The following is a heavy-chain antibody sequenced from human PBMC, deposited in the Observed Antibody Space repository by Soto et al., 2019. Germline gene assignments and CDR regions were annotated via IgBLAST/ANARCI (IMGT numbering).Heavy chain of an antibody. CDR2: ISGTDPYM. CDR3: ARGSSVRGMNV. D-gene: IGHD6-13*01. V-gene: IGHV3-11*06. CDR1: GLTFSDYY. J-gene: IGHJ6*02. Sequence: GGSLRLSCAASGLTFSDYYMSWVRQAPGKGLEWVSYISGTDPYMKYADAVRGRFTISRDNAKNSLYLQMNSLRDDDTAVYYCARGSSVRGMNVWGQGTPVTVSS.